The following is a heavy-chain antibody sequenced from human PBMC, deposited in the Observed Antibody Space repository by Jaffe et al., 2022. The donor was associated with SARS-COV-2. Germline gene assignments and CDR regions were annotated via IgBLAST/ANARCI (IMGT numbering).Heavy chain of an antibody. D-gene: IGHD6-19*01. CDR2: IYYSGST. Sequence: QVQLQESGPGLVKPSETLSLTCTVSGGSISSYYWSWIRQPPGKGLEWIGYIYYSGSTNYNPSLKSRVTISVDTSKNQFSLKLSSVTAADTAVYYCARRDSSGWHKFDYWGQGTLVTVSS. V-gene: IGHV4-59*08. J-gene: IGHJ4*02. CDR3: ARRDSSGWHKFDY. CDR1: GGSISSYY.